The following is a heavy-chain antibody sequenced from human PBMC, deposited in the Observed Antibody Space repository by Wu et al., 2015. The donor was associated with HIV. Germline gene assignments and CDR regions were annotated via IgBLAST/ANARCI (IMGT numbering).Heavy chain of an antibody. D-gene: IGHD3-10*01. CDR2: VIPFFATT. CDR1: GGTFTNYA. Sequence: QVQLVQSGAEVKKPGSSVKVSCKTSGGTFTNYAINWVRQAPGQGLEWLGVVIPFFATTVYAENFQGRVTMTTDTSTSTAYMELRSLRSDDTAVYYCARVGLPITMVRGVILGPARDYYYYGMDVWGQGTTVTVSS. V-gene: IGHV1-69*05. J-gene: IGHJ6*02. CDR3: ARVGLPITMVRGVILGPARDYYYYGMDV.